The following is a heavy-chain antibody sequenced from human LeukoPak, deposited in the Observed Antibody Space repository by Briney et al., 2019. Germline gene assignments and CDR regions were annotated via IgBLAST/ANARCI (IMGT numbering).Heavy chain of an antibody. Sequence: GGSLRHSRAPSGFTLTNAWMSGVAKAPGKGLEWCGRFIIKTDGGTADYATPVKGRFTISRDDSKNTLHLQMNSLKTEDTAVYYCTTDHLDYWGQGTLVTVPS. CDR3: TTDHLDY. J-gene: IGHJ4*02. V-gene: IGHV3-15*01. CDR1: GFTLTNAW. CDR2: FIIKTDGGTA.